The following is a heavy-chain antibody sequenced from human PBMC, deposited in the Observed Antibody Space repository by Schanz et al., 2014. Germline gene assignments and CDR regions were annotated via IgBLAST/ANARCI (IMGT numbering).Heavy chain of an antibody. Sequence: QLQLVQSGAEVKKPGSSVKVSCKLSGGTFSSYTISWIRQAPGQGLEWMGRIIPVLAIANYAQKFQGRVTNTADKSTSTAYMDLSSLRPEDTAVYYCARDGVDAAAGGNYWGQGTLVTVSS. V-gene: IGHV1-69*08. CDR2: IIPVLAIA. CDR1: GGTFSSYT. CDR3: ARDGVDAAAGGNY. D-gene: IGHD6-13*01. J-gene: IGHJ4*02.